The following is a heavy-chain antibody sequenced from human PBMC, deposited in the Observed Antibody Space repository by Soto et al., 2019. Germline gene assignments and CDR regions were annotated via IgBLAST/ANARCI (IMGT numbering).Heavy chain of an antibody. D-gene: IGHD2-15*01. CDR1: GYTFTGYY. V-gene: IGHV1-2*04. Sequence: ASLKVSCKTSGYTFTGYYMHCVRHTNGQGLEWMGWINPNSGGTNYAQKFQGWVTMTRDTSISTAYMELSRLRSDDTAVYYCARGGYCSGGSCYHDAFDIWGQGTMVTVSS. J-gene: IGHJ3*02. CDR3: ARGGYCSGGSCYHDAFDI. CDR2: INPNSGGT.